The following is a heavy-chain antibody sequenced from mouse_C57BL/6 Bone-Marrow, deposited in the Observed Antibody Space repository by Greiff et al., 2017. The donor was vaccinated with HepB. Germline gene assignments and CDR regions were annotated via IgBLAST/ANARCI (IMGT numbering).Heavy chain of an antibody. CDR1: GYTFTDYE. Sequence: QVQLQQSGAELVRPGASVTLSCKASGYTFTDYEMHWVKQTPVHGLEWIGAIYPETGGTAYNQKFKGKAILTADKSSSTAYMELRSLTSEDSAVYYCTRYGYDGYPHWYFDVWGTGTTVTVSS. D-gene: IGHD2-3*01. J-gene: IGHJ1*03. V-gene: IGHV1-15*01. CDR2: IYPETGGT. CDR3: TRYGYDGYPHWYFDV.